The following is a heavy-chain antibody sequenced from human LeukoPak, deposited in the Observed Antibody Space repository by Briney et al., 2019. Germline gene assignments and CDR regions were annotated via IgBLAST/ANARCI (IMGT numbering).Heavy chain of an antibody. CDR1: GASISSGSNY. CDR3: ARVPYTAMVNYFDY. Sequence: SETLSLTYSVSGASISSGSNYWGWIRQPPGKTLEWIGSIYSSGSTYYNPSLKSRVIIIIDTPKNHFSLTLSSVTAADTAVYYCARVPYTAMVNYFDYWGQGTLVTVSS. CDR2: IYSSGST. J-gene: IGHJ4*02. D-gene: IGHD5-18*01. V-gene: IGHV4-39*07.